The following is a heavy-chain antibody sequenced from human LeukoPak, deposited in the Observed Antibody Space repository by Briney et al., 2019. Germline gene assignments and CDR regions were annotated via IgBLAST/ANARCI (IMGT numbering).Heavy chain of an antibody. V-gene: IGHV4-39*07. J-gene: IGHJ4*02. Sequence: PSETLSLTCTVSGGSISSSSYYWGWIRQPPGKGLEWIGSIYYSGSTYYNPSLKSRVTISVDTSKNQFSLKLSSVTAADTAVYYCARVNLRFGELSNDYWGQGTLVTVSS. CDR1: GGSISSSSYY. D-gene: IGHD3-10*01. CDR2: IYYSGST. CDR3: ARVNLRFGELSNDY.